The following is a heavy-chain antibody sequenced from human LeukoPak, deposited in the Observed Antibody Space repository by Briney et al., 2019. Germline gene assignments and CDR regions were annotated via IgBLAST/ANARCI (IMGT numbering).Heavy chain of an antibody. V-gene: IGHV4-61*02. J-gene: IGHJ5*02. CDR2: IYTSGST. CDR1: GGSISSGSYY. CDR3: ARGFLWFGEFPNWFDP. Sequence: SETLSLTCTVSGGSISSGSYYWSWIRQPAGKGLEWIGRIYTSGSTNYNPSLKSRVTISVDTSQNQFSLKLSSVTAADTAVYYCARGFLWFGEFPNWFDPWGQGTLVTVSS. D-gene: IGHD3-10*01.